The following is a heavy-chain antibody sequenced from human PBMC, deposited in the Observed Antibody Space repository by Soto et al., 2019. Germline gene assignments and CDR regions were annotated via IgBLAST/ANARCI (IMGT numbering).Heavy chain of an antibody. CDR2: ISYDGSNK. J-gene: IGHJ4*02. Sequence: GGSLRLSCAASGFTFSSYGMHWVRQAPGKGLEWVAVISYDGSNKYYADSVKGRFTISRDNSKNTLYLQMNSLRAEDTAVYYCAKDATYYDFWSGYPPSDYWGQGTLVTVS. CDR1: GFTFSSYG. D-gene: IGHD3-3*01. V-gene: IGHV3-30*18. CDR3: AKDATYYDFWSGYPPSDY.